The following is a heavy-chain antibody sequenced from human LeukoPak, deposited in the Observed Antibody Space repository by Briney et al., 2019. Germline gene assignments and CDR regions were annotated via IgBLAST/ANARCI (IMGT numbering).Heavy chain of an antibody. CDR2: IYYSGNT. CDR1: GGSISSGGYY. V-gene: IGHV4-31*03. CDR3: ARSAYYENWFDP. Sequence: PSQTLSPTCTVSGGSISSGGYYWSWIRQHPGTGLEWIGYIYYSGNTYYNPSLKSRVTISVDMSKNQFSLKLSSVTAADTAVYYCARSAYYENWFDPWGQGTLVTVSS. J-gene: IGHJ5*02. D-gene: IGHD3-22*01.